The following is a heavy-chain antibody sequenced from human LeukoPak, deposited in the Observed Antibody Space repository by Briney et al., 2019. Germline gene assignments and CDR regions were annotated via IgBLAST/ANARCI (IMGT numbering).Heavy chain of an antibody. Sequence: GGSLRLSCAASGLSFGNYAMSWVRQAPGKGLEWVSSIVGSADRTYYADSVKGRFTVSRDNSKNTLYLQMNSLRAEDTALYYCAKDYRMIAFGGVIGIDAFDIWGQGTMVTVSS. D-gene: IGHD3-16*02. J-gene: IGHJ3*02. V-gene: IGHV3-23*01. CDR1: GLSFGNYA. CDR3: AKDYRMIAFGGVIGIDAFDI. CDR2: IVGSADRT.